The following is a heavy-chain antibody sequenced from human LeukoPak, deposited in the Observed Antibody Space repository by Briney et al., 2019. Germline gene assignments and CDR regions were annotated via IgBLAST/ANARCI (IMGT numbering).Heavy chain of an antibody. CDR3: ARDQTYYDFWSGYYPS. CDR2: ISAYNGNT. D-gene: IGHD3-3*01. J-gene: IGHJ4*02. CDR1: GYTFTIYG. V-gene: IGHV1-18*01. Sequence: GASVKVSFKASGYTFTIYGISWVRQAPGQGLERMGWISAYNGNTNYAQKLQGRVTMTTDTSTSTAYMELRSLRSDDTAVYYCARDQTYYDFWSGYYPSWGQGTLVTVSS.